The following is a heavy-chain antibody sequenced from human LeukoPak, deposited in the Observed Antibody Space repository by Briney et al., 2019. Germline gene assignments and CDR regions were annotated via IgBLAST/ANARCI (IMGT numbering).Heavy chain of an antibody. D-gene: IGHD1-1*01. V-gene: IGHV1-2*02. CDR2: INPNSGGT. CDR1: GYTFTGYY. CDR3: ARDQGGAGTASYGMDV. J-gene: IGHJ6*02. Sequence: GASVKVSCKASGYTFTGYYMHWVRQAPGQGLEWMGWINPNSGGTNYAQKFQGRVTTTRDTSISTAYMELSRLRSDDTAVYYCARDQGGAGTASYGMDVWGQGTTVTVSS.